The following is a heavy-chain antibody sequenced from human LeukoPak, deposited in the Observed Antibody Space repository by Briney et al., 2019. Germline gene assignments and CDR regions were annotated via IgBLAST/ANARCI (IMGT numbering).Heavy chain of an antibody. CDR1: GGSISSGSYY. V-gene: IGHV4-61*02. CDR3: ASLQSNSYYYYYMDV. CDR2: IYTSGST. J-gene: IGHJ6*03. Sequence: PSETLSLTCTVSGGSISSGSYYWSWIRQPAGKGLEWIGRIYTSGSTNYNPSLKSRVTISVDTSKNQFSLKLSSVTAADTAVYYCASLQSNSYYYYYMDVWGKGTTVTVSS. D-gene: IGHD4-11*01.